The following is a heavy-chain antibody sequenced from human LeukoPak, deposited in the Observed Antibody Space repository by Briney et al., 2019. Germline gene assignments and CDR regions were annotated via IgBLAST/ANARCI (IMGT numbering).Heavy chain of an antibody. D-gene: IGHD3-9*01. J-gene: IGHJ4*02. CDR2: ISSNGGST. CDR3: ASSLYDILTE. Sequence: PGGSLRLSCSASGFTFSSYAMHWVRQAPGKGLEYVSAISSNGGSTYYADSVKGRFTISRDNSKNTLYLQMSSLRAEDTAVYYCASSLYDILTEWGQGTLVTVSS. CDR1: GFTFSSYA. V-gene: IGHV3-64D*09.